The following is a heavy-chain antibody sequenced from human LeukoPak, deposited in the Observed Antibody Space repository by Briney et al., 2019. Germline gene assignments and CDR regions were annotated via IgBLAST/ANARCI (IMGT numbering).Heavy chain of an antibody. V-gene: IGHV4-39*01. J-gene: IGHJ4*02. CDR3: SSGNLCSATCLGFDY. CDR2: MYYSGVT. D-gene: IGHD1-26*01. CDR1: GVTFSSYDFF. Sequence: SETLSLTCIVSGVTFSSYDFFWVWIRQSPGKGLEWLGRMYYSGVTYYSPSFKSRVTMSLDTSNNQFSLRLNSVTAADTAVYVYSSGNLCSATCLGFDYWGQGILVTVSS.